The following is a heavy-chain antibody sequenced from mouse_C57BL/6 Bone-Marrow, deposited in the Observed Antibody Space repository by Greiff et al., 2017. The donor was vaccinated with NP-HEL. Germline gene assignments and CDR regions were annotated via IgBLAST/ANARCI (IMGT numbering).Heavy chain of an antibody. CDR1: GYTFTDYN. CDR2: INPNNGGT. D-gene: IGHD1-1*01. Sequence: EVKLVESGPELVKPGASVKMSCKASGYTFTDYNMHWVKQSHGKSLEWIGYINPNNGGTSYNQKFKGKATLTVNKSSSTAYMELRSLTSEDSAVYYCARVEITTDFDYWGQGTTLTVSS. V-gene: IGHV1-22*01. J-gene: IGHJ2*01. CDR3: ARVEITTDFDY.